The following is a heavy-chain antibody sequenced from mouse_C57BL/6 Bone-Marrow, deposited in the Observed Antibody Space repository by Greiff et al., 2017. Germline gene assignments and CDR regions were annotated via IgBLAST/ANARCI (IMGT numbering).Heavy chain of an antibody. CDR1: GFTFTDYY. CDR3: ARWGTTVVDYFDY. CDR2: IRNKANGYTT. J-gene: IGHJ2*01. V-gene: IGHV7-3*01. Sequence: EVMLVESGGGLVQPGGSLSLSCAASGFTFTDYYMSWVRQPPGKALEWLGFIRNKANGYTTEYSASVKGRFTISRDNSQSILYLQMNALRAEDSATYYCARWGTTVVDYFDYWGQGTTLTVSS. D-gene: IGHD1-1*01.